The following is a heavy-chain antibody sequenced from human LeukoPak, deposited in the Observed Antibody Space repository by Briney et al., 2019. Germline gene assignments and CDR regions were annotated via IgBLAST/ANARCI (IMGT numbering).Heavy chain of an antibody. Sequence: RASVKVSCKASGYTFSSYGISWLRQAPGQGLEWMGWISAYNDNTNYAQKFQGRVTITTDASTSTGYMELRSLRSDDTAVYYCARLDTAMVYWYFDLWGRGTLVTVSS. J-gene: IGHJ2*01. V-gene: IGHV1-18*01. CDR3: ARLDTAMVYWYFDL. CDR1: GYTFSSYG. D-gene: IGHD5-18*01. CDR2: ISAYNDNT.